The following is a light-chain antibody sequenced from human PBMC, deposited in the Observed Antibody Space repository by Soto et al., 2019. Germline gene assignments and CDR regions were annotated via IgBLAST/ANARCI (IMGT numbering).Light chain of an antibody. V-gene: IGKV2-30*01. J-gene: IGKJ2*01. CDR2: KVS. CDR1: QSPVYSDGNTY. CDR3: MQGTHWPYT. Sequence: DVVMTQSPLSLPVTLGQSASISCRSSQSPVYSDGNTYLTWFQQRPGQSPRRLIYKVSNRDSGAPDRFSGSGSGTDFTLKISRVEAEDVGVYYCMQGTHWPYTLGPGTKLEIK.